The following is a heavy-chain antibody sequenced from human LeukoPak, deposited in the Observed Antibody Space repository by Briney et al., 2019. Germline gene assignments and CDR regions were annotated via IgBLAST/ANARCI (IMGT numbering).Heavy chain of an antibody. CDR2: IKSKTDGGTT. CDR1: GFTFSNAW. Sequence: GGSLRLSCAASGFTFSNAWMSWVRHAPGKGLELVGRIKSKTDGGTTDYAAPVKGRFTISRDDSKNTLYLQMNSLNTEDTAVYYCTTGATMIVVEEVDYWGQGTLVTVSS. D-gene: IGHD3-22*01. J-gene: IGHJ4*02. CDR3: TTGATMIVVEEVDY. V-gene: IGHV3-15*01.